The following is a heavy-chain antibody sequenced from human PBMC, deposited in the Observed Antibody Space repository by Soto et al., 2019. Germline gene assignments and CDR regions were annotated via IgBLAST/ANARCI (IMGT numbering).Heavy chain of an antibody. CDR1: GFTFSDYY. CDR2: ISGSGNSI. J-gene: IGHJ5*02. D-gene: IGHD1-1*01. V-gene: IGHV3-11*01. CDR3: ATLSTQFDR. Sequence: VQLVESGGGLVKPGESLRLSCAASGFTFSDYYMSWIRQAPGMGLEWVSYISGSGNSIYYADSVKGRFTISRDNAKNSLYLQMNSLRVEDTAVYYCATLSTQFDRWGQGNLVTVSS.